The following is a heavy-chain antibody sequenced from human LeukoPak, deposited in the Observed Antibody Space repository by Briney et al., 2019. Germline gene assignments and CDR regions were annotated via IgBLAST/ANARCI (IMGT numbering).Heavy chain of an antibody. J-gene: IGHJ4*02. V-gene: IGHV3-74*01. CDR2: INPDGSTI. Sequence: PGGSLRLSCAASGFTFSSYEMNWVRQAPGKGLVWVSRINPDGSTISYADSVKGRFTISRDNAKNTLYLQMNSLRAEDTAVYYCATAGNYRFDYWGQGTLVTVSS. D-gene: IGHD1-7*01. CDR1: GFTFSSYE. CDR3: ATAGNYRFDY.